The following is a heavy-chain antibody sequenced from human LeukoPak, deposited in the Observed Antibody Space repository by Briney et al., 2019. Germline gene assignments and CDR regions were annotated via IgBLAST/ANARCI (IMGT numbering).Heavy chain of an antibody. D-gene: IGHD3-3*01. CDR2: FYYSGST. CDR1: SDSISSYY. Sequence: SETLSLTCTVSSDSISSYYWSWIRQPPGKGLEWIGCFYYSGSTHYNPSLKSRVTISVDTSKNQFSLKVRSVTAADTAVYYCARGAVYDVRAFDIWGQGTMVTVSS. V-gene: IGHV4-59*01. J-gene: IGHJ3*02. CDR3: ARGAVYDVRAFDI.